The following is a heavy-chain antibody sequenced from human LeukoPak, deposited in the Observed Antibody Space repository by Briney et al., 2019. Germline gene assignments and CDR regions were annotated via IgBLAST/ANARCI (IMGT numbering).Heavy chain of an antibody. CDR2: ISSSGST. CDR1: GDSISSGDYY. J-gene: IGHJ3*02. D-gene: IGHD3-3*01. Sequence: PSETLSLTCTVSGDSISSGDYYWSWIRQPAGKGLEWIGRISSSGSTNYNPSLKSRVTISVDTSKNQFSLKLTSVTAADTAVYYCARRTYDLWSGDYTGAFDIWGQGTMVTVSS. CDR3: ARRTYDLWSGDYTGAFDI. V-gene: IGHV4-61*02.